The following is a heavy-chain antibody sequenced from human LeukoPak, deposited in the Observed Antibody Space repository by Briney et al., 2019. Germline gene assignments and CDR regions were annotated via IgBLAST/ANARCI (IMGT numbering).Heavy chain of an antibody. J-gene: IGHJ4*02. CDR1: GFTFGDYA. CDR2: IRSKAYGGTT. D-gene: IGHD3-16*01. Sequence: QPGRSMRLSSTASGFTFGDYAMTWVRQAPGKGLEWVGFIRSKAYGGTTEYAASVRGRFTISRDDSKSIAYLQMNSLKTEDTGVYYCTSPWGAFEYWGQGTLVTVSS. V-gene: IGHV3-49*04. CDR3: TSPWGAFEY.